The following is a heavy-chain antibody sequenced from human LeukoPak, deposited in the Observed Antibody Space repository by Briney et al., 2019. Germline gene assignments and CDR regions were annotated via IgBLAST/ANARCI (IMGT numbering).Heavy chain of an antibody. V-gene: IGHV1-69*04. D-gene: IGHD3-22*01. CDR3: ARDWRNYDSTGEAFDI. J-gene: IGHJ3*02. CDR1: GGTFSSYA. CDR2: IIPILGIA. Sequence: SVKVSCKASGGTFSSYAISWVRQAPGQGLEWMGRIIPILGIANYAQKFQGRVTMTRDTSTSTVYMELSSLRSEDTAVYYCARDWRNYDSTGEAFDIWGQGTMVTVSS.